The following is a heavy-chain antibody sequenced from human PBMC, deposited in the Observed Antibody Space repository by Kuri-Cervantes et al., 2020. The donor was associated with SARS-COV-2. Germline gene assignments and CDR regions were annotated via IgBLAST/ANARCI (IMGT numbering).Heavy chain of an antibody. Sequence: ASVKVSCKASGYTFTSYDINWVQQATGQGLEWMGWMNPNSGNTGYAQKFQGRVTMTRNTSISTAYMELSSLRSEDTAVYYCARSLVFYDFWSGYHYYMDVWGKGTTVTVSS. V-gene: IGHV1-8*02. J-gene: IGHJ6*03. CDR1: GYTFTSYD. CDR3: ARSLVFYDFWSGYHYYMDV. D-gene: IGHD3-3*01. CDR2: MNPNSGNT.